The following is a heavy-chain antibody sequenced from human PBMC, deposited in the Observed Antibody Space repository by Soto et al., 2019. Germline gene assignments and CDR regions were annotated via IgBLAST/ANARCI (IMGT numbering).Heavy chain of an antibody. CDR1: GFTFSSYS. V-gene: IGHV3-21*04. CDR2: SSSSSTYI. D-gene: IGHD3-3*01. Sequence: GGSLRLSCAASGFTFSSYSMNWVRQAPGKGLEWVSSSSSSSTYIYYADSVKGRFTTSRDNAKNSLYLQMNSLKTEDTAVYYCTRTAPARFLVWPRDWFDPWGQGTLVTVSS. J-gene: IGHJ5*02. CDR3: TRTAPARFLVWPRDWFDP.